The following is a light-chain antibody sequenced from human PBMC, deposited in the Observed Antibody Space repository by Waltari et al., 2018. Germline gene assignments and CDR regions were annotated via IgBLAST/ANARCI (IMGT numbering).Light chain of an antibody. CDR2: SNE. Sequence: QSVLTPPLSMSGTPGQGVTISCSVRSYNIGSDPVTWYQQLPGPAPKLRIYSNEQRPAGVPDRFSGSKSGTSASLAISGLQSDDEADYYCAAWDNSLDAWVFGGGTKLTVL. CDR1: SYNIGSDP. J-gene: IGLJ3*02. CDR3: AAWDNSLDAWV. V-gene: IGLV1-44*01.